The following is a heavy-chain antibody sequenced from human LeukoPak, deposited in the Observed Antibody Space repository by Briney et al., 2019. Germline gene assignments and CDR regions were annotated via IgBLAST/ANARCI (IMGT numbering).Heavy chain of an antibody. CDR3: TLTMVRGVSSDAFDI. Sequence: SETLSLTCTVSGGSISSGDYYWSWIRQPPGKGLEWIGYIYYSGSTYYNPSLKSRVTISVDTSKNQFSLQLNSVTPEDTAVYYCTLTMVRGVSSDAFDIWGQGTMVTVSS. CDR1: GGSISSGDYY. J-gene: IGHJ3*02. CDR2: IYYSGST. V-gene: IGHV4-30-4*03. D-gene: IGHD3-10*01.